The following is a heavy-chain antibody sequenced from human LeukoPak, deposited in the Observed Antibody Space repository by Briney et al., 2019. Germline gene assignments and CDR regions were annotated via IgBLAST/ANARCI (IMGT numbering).Heavy chain of an antibody. CDR3: ARDRGYSTFDI. J-gene: IGHJ3*02. CDR1: GFTFSGSA. CDR2: IRSKANNYAT. Sequence: GGSLRLSCAASGFTFSGSAMHWVRQASGKGLEWVGRIRSKANNYATAYAASVEGRFTISRDDSKNTAYLQMNSLRAEDTAVYYCARDRGYSTFDIWGQGTMVTVSS. D-gene: IGHD2-15*01. V-gene: IGHV3-73*01.